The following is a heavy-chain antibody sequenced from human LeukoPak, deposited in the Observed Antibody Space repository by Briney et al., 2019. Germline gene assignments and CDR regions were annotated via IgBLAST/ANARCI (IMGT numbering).Heavy chain of an antibody. CDR2: IYPSDYDT. V-gene: IGHV5-51*01. CDR1: GYSFTSYW. CDR3: ARSHYYDSSGYYNSEFDP. D-gene: IGHD3-22*01. J-gene: IGHJ5*02. Sequence: GESLKISCKGSGYSFTSYWIGWGRQMPGKGLEWMGIIYPSDYDTRYSPSFQGQVNISADKSISTAYLQWSRLKASDNAMYYCARSHYYDSSGYYNSEFDPWGQGTLVTVSS.